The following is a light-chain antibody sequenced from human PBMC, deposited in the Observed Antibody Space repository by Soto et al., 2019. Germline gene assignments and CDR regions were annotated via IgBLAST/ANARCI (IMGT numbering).Light chain of an antibody. CDR1: QTVSSNY. J-gene: IGKJ4*01. CDR3: KQYSLANGT. Sequence: EIVLTHSPGTLSLSPVERATLSCRASQTVSSNYLAWYQQKPGQAPILLIDGASSRATGIPARFSGSGSGTDFTLTISSLDPEDFAVYLCKQYSLANGTFGGGTKVEIK. CDR2: GAS. V-gene: IGKV3-20*01.